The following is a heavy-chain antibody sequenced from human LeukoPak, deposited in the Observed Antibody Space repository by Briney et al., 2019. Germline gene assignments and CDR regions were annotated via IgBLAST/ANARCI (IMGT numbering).Heavy chain of an antibody. D-gene: IGHD6-19*01. J-gene: IGHJ6*03. CDR3: ARAPYSSGWYLPWGYMDV. V-gene: IGHV1-46*01. Sequence: ASVKVSCKASGYTFTGYYMHWVRQAPGQGLEWMGIINPSGGSTSYAQKFQGRVTMTTDTSTSTAYMELRSLRSDDTAVYYCARAPYSSGWYLPWGYMDVWGKGTTVTISS. CDR2: INPSGGST. CDR1: GYTFTGYY.